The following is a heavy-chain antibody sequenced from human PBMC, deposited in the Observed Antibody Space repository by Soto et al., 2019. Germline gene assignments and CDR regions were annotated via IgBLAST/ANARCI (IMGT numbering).Heavy chain of an antibody. V-gene: IGHV4-59*01. J-gene: IGHJ4*02. CDR3: ARADYDFWSGYYITSHFDY. Sequence: PSETLSLTCTVSGGSISSYYWSWIRQPPGKGLEWIGYIYYSGSTNYNPSLKSRVTISVDTSKNQFSLKLSSVTAADTAVYYCARADYDFWSGYYITSHFDYWGQGTLVTVSS. D-gene: IGHD3-3*01. CDR1: GGSISSYY. CDR2: IYYSGST.